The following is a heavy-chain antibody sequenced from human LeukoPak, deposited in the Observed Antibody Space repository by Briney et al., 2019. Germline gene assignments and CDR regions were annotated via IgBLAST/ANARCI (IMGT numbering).Heavy chain of an antibody. J-gene: IGHJ4*02. V-gene: IGHV3-21*01. CDR1: GFTFSSHS. Sequence: GGSLRLSXAASGFTFSSHSMNWVRQAPGKGLEWVSSISSSSSYIYYADSVKGRFTISRDNAKNSLYLQMNSLRAEDTAVYYCARDPRGHYDSSGYYWGQGTLVTVSS. D-gene: IGHD3-22*01. CDR3: ARDPRGHYDSSGYY. CDR2: ISSSSSYI.